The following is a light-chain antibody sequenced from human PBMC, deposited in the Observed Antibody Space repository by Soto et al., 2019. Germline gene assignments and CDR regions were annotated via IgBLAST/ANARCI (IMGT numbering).Light chain of an antibody. CDR3: QRGT. CDR2: GAS. J-gene: IGKJ2*02. V-gene: IGKV3-20*01. CDR1: QSVSSSY. Sequence: EIVLTQSPGTLSLSPGERATLSCRASQSVSSSYLAWYQQKPGQAPRLLIYGASSRATGIPDRFSCSGSGTDFTLTISRLEPEDVAVYYCQRGTFGQGTKLEIK.